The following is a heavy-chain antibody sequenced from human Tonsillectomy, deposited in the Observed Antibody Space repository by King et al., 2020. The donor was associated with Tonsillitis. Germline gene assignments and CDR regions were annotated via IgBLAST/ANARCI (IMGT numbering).Heavy chain of an antibody. V-gene: IGHV3-30*04. CDR2: ISYDGNNK. D-gene: IGHD6-13*01. CDR3: AGEGASWYFLVNWFDP. CDR1: EFTFNSYT. J-gene: IGHJ5*02. Sequence: VQLVESGGGVVQPGRSLRLSCAASEFTFNSYTMHWVRQAPGKGLEWVAVISYDGNNKYYADSVKGRFTISRDNSRNTLYLQMNSLRVEDTAVYYCAGEGASWYFLVNWFDPWGQGPLVTVSS.